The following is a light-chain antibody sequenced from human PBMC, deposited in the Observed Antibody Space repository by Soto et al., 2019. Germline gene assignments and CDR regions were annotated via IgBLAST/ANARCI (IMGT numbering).Light chain of an antibody. Sequence: VLTHSAGTLSLPPGERATLSCRASQSVSSSYLAWYQQKPGQAPRLLTYGASSRATGIPDRFSGSGSGTDFTLTISRLEPEDFAVYYCQHYGSSPHTFGQGTKVDIK. CDR2: GAS. J-gene: IGKJ1*01. CDR1: QSVSSSY. CDR3: QHYGSSPHT. V-gene: IGKV3-20*01.